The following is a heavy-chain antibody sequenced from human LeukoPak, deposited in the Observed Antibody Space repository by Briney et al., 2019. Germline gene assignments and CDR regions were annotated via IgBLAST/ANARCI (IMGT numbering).Heavy chain of an antibody. CDR3: AREVGYSYPTFDY. CDR1: GGSISSYY. D-gene: IGHD5-18*01. Sequence: SGTPSLTRTVSGGSISSYYCSLIRHPPRKGLEGIGYIYYSGSTNYNPSLKSRVTISVDTSKNQFSLKLSSVTAADTAVYYCAREVGYSYPTFDYWGQGTLVTVSS. V-gene: IGHV4-59*01. J-gene: IGHJ4*02. CDR2: IYYSGST.